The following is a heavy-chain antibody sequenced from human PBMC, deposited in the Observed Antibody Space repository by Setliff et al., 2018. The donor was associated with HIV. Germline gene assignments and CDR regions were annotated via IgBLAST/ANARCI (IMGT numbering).Heavy chain of an antibody. V-gene: IGHV4-39*07. J-gene: IGHJ4*02. CDR1: GGSIDSTSYY. CDR3: ARVPHRVVGTTTLLYHFDY. Sequence: SETLSLTCTVSGGSIDSTSYYWAWIRQSPGKGLDWIGSIHHSGTTYYNPSLKSRVTISVDTTTNQVSLQVNSVTAVDTAVYYCARVPHRVVGTTTLLYHFDYWGLGTLVTVSS. D-gene: IGHD1-26*01. CDR2: IHHSGTT.